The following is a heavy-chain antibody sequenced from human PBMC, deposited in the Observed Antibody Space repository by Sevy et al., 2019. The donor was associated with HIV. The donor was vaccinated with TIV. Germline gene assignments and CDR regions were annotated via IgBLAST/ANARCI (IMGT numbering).Heavy chain of an antibody. CDR2: IDTRGDT. CDR1: GASISNYY. CDR3: ASDVATRGVCPTFYYPYSKDV. J-gene: IGHJ6*03. Sequence: SETLSLTCTVSGASISNYYWSWIRQPAGKGLEWIGRIDTRGDTRYNPSLKGGVTLSLDTTQKHFSLKLTSVIAADTAVYYCASDVATRGVCPTFYYPYSKDVWGKGTTVTVSS. D-gene: IGHD3-10*01. V-gene: IGHV4-4*07.